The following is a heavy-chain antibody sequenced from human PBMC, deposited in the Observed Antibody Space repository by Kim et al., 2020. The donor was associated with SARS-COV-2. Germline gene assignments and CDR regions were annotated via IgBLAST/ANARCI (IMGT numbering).Heavy chain of an antibody. J-gene: IGHJ6*02. D-gene: IGHD3-10*01. CDR3: AREGGYMMRGRPYYYYAMDV. Sequence: SETLSLTCSVSGGSISSYFWSWIRQPPGKGLEWIGTIYHTGSTNYNTSLKNRVTISVDTPKNQLSLRLTSLTAADTAAYYCAREGGYMMRGRPYYYYAMDVWGQGTTVTVSS. CDR2: IYHTGST. V-gene: IGHV4-59*01. CDR1: GGSISSYF.